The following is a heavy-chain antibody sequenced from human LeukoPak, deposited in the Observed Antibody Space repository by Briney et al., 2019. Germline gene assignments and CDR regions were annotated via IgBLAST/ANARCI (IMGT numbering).Heavy chain of an antibody. D-gene: IGHD3-10*01. CDR1: GFTFSSYA. CDR2: ISYDGSNK. V-gene: IGHV3-30-3*01. J-gene: IGHJ4*02. Sequence: GGSLRLSCAASGFTFSSYAMHWVRQAPGKGLEWVAVISYDGSNKYYADSMKGRFTISRDNSKNTLYLQMNSLRAEDTAVYYCARDYSHYGSGSSTPGYWDQGTLVTVS. CDR3: ARDYSHYGSGSSTPGY.